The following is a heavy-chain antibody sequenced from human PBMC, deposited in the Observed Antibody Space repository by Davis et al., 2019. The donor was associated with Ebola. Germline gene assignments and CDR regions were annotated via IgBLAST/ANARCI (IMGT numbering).Heavy chain of an antibody. CDR2: ISYIGNT. J-gene: IGHJ5*02. CDR1: GGSISPNY. V-gene: IGHV4-59*01. CDR3: ASADEAGANWFDP. D-gene: IGHD3-10*01. Sequence: SETLSLTCTVSGGSISPNYWSWIRQPPGKGVEWIGSISYIGNTNYNPSLKSRVTISMDTSKNQFSLKLSSVTAADTAVYYCASADEAGANWFDPWGQGTLVTVSS.